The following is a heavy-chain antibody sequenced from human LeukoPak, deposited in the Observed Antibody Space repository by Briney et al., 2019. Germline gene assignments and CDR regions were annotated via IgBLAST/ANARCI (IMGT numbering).Heavy chain of an antibody. V-gene: IGHV3-23*01. J-gene: IGHJ4*02. CDR1: GFNVGTYA. CDR2: ISGSGGST. D-gene: IGHD5-18*01. Sequence: GGSLRLSCAASGFNVGTYAMSWVRQAPGKGLEWVSAISGSGGSTYYADSVKGRFTISRDNSKNTLYLQMNSLRAEDTAVYYCAKDSGYSYGYFDYWGQGTLVTVSS. CDR3: AKDSGYSYGYFDY.